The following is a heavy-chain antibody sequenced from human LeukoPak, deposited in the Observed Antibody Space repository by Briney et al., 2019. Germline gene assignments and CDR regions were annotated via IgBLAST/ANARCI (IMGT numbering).Heavy chain of an antibody. Sequence: PGGSLRLSCAASGFTFSSYSMNWVRQAPGKGLEWVSSISSSSSYIYYADSVKGRFTISRDNAKNSLYLQMNSLRAEDTAVYYCARASRDDYGTYFDYWGQGTLVTVSS. CDR3: ARASRDDYGTYFDY. CDR1: GFTFSSYS. CDR2: ISSSSSYI. D-gene: IGHD4-17*01. J-gene: IGHJ4*02. V-gene: IGHV3-21*01.